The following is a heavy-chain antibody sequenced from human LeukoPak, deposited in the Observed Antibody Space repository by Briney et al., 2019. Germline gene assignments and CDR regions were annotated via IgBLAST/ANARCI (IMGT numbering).Heavy chain of an antibody. CDR1: GGTFSSYA. V-gene: IGHV1-69*04. D-gene: IGHD3-22*01. CDR3: ARDVPSYYDGSGYYPL. J-gene: IGHJ4*02. CDR2: IIPILGIA. Sequence: ASVKVSCKASGGTFSSYAISWVRQAPGQGLEWMGRIIPILGIANYAQKFQGRVTITADKSTSTAYMELSSLRSEDTAVYYCARDVPSYYDGSGYYPLWGQGTLVTVSS.